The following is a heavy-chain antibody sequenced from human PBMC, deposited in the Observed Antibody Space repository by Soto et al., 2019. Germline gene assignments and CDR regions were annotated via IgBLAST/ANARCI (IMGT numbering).Heavy chain of an antibody. Sequence: QVTVKESGPVLVKPTETLTLTCTVSGFSLSNARMGVSWIRQPPGKALEWLAHIFSNDEKSYSTSLKSRLTISKDTSKSQVVLTMTNMDPVDTATYYCAWIPLGGYSYGYFAFDICGQGTMVTVSS. CDR1: GFSLSNARMG. CDR2: IFSNDEK. J-gene: IGHJ3*02. CDR3: AWIPLGGYSYGYFAFDI. V-gene: IGHV2-26*01. D-gene: IGHD5-18*01.